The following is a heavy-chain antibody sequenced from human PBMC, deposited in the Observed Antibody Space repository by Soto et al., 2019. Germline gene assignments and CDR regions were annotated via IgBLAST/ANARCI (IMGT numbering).Heavy chain of an antibody. Sequence: ASVKVSCKASGYTFTSYAMHWVRQAPGQRLEWMGWINAGNGNTKYSQKFQGRVTITRDTSASTAYMELSSLRSEDTAVYYCARVSPMYDSSGYYLSNFDYWGQGTLVTVSS. V-gene: IGHV1-3*01. CDR1: GYTFTSYA. CDR3: ARVSPMYDSSGYYLSNFDY. CDR2: INAGNGNT. J-gene: IGHJ4*02. D-gene: IGHD3-22*01.